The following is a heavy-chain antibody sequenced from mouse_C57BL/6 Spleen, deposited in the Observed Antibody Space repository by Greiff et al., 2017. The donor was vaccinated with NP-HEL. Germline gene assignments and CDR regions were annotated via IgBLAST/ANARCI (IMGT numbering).Heavy chain of an antibody. J-gene: IGHJ3*01. V-gene: IGHV5-4*03. D-gene: IGHD1-1*01. Sequence: DVKLVESGGGLVKPGGSLKLSCAASGFTFSSYAMSWVRQTPEKRLEWVATISDGGSYTYYPDNVKGRFTISRDNAKNNLYLQMSHLKSEDTAMYYCARVGPTVVAPFAYWGQGTLVTVSA. CDR3: ARVGPTVVAPFAY. CDR2: ISDGGSYT. CDR1: GFTFSSYA.